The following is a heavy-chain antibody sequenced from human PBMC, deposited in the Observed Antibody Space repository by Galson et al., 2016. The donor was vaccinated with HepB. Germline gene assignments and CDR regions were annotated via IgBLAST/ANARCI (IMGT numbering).Heavy chain of an antibody. J-gene: IGHJ5*02. CDR2: INHSGVT. CDR3: ARSPSARPLRWFDP. Sequence: SETLSLTCAVSGGSFSGFYWSWIRQPPGKGLEWIGEINHSGVTDYNPSLKSRVTMSVDTSKNQLSLKLNSVTAADTAVYYCARSPSARPLRWFDPWGQGTLVTVSS. D-gene: IGHD6-6*01. V-gene: IGHV4-34*01. CDR1: GGSFSGFY.